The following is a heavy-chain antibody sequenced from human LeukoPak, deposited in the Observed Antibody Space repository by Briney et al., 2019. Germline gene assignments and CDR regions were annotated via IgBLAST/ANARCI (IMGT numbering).Heavy chain of an antibody. Sequence: SETLSLTCAVYGGSFSGYYWSWIRQPPGKGLEWIGEINHSGSTNYNPSLKSRVTISVDTSKNQFSLKLSSVTAADTAVYYCARAGGVVRGVIEGFDYWGQGTLVTVSS. D-gene: IGHD3-10*01. CDR1: GGSFSGYY. CDR3: ARAGGVVRGVIEGFDY. V-gene: IGHV4-34*01. J-gene: IGHJ4*02. CDR2: INHSGST.